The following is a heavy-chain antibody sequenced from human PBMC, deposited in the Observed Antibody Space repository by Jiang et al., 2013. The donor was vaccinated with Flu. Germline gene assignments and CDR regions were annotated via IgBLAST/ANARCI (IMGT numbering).Heavy chain of an antibody. CDR1: GGSISSYY. D-gene: IGHD6-19*01. CDR3: AGAVAGLTWFDP. J-gene: IGHJ5*02. Sequence: LTCTVSGGSISSYYWSWIRQPPGKGLEWIGYIYYSGSTNYNPSLKSRVTISVDTSKNQFSLKLSSVTAADTAVYYCAGAVAGLTWFDPWGQGTLVTVSS. V-gene: IGHV4-59*01. CDR2: IYYSGST.